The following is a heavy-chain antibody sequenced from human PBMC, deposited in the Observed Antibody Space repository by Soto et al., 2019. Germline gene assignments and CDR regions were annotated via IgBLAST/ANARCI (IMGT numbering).Heavy chain of an antibody. CDR3: ARDGGCSSTSCYRGDYYYYYGMDV. Sequence: SVKVSCKASGGTFSSYAISWVRQAPGQGLEWMGGIIPIFGTANYAQKFQGGVTITADKSTSTAYMELSSLRSEDTAVYYCARDGGCSSTSCYRGDYYYYYGMDVWGQGTTVTVSS. CDR2: IIPIFGTA. V-gene: IGHV1-69*06. CDR1: GGTFSSYA. D-gene: IGHD2-2*02. J-gene: IGHJ6*02.